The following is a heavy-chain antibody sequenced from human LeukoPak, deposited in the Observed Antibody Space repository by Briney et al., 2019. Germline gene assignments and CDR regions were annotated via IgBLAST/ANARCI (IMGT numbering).Heavy chain of an antibody. CDR3: ARCGMPYSYVSGNFDY. J-gene: IGHJ4*02. CDR2: IYHGGST. V-gene: IGHV4-4*02. D-gene: IGHD3-10*01. Sequence: SETLSLTCAVSGGSINTSNWWSWVRQSPEKGLEWIGEIYHGGSTNYNPSLKSRVTISVDTSRNQFSLKLKSVTAADTAVYYCARCGMPYSYVSGNFDYWGQGTLVTVSS. CDR1: GGSINTSNW.